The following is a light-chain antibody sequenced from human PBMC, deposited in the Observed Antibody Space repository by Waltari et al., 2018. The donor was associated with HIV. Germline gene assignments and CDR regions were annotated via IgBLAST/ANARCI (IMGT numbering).Light chain of an antibody. V-gene: IGLV2-11*01. J-gene: IGLJ3*02. CDR2: DVT. CDR1: SSDVGGYKY. CDR3: CSYAGVYTRWV. Sequence: QSALTQPRSVSGSPGQSISISCTGTSSDVGGYKYVSWYQQYPGEVPKLMIYDVTKRPSGVPDRFPGSKSGNTASLTISGLQAEDEADYYCCSYAGVYTRWVFGGGTKLTVL.